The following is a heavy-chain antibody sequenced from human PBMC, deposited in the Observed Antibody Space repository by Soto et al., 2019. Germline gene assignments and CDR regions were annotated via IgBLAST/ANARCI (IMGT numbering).Heavy chain of an antibody. J-gene: IGHJ4*02. V-gene: IGHV3-21*01. Sequence: EVQVVESGGGLVKLEGSLRLSCVFSGFTFSTYTMNWVRQAPGKGLEWVSSINGRSNYVYYADSVKGRFTISRDNAKNSLYLQMNRLRAEDTAIYYCAREDGVVGSSSAFDHWGLGTLVTVSS. D-gene: IGHD1-26*01. CDR2: INGRSNYV. CDR1: GFTFSTYT. CDR3: AREDGVVGSSSAFDH.